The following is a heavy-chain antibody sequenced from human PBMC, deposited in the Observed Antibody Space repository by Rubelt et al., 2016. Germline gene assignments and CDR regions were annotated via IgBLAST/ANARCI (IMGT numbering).Heavy chain of an antibody. Sequence: GGSLRLSCAASGFTFSSYAMSWVRQAPGKGLEWVSAISGSGGSTYYADSVKGRFTISRDNSENTLYLQMNSLRAEDTAVYYCANSPNPYGDETLGFGSWGQGTLVTVSS. CDR2: ISGSGGST. CDR1: GFTFSSYA. V-gene: IGHV3-23*01. J-gene: IGHJ5*02. D-gene: IGHD4-17*01. CDR3: ANSPNPYGDETLGFGS.